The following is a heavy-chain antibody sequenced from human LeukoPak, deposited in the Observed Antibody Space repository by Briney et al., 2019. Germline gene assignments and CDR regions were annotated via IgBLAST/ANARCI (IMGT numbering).Heavy chain of an antibody. J-gene: IGHJ4*02. CDR3: AREGGFDRLHYFDY. V-gene: IGHV4-4*07. D-gene: IGHD3-9*01. CDR2: IYTSGST. Sequence: RIYTSGSTHYNPSLKSRVTMSVDTSKNQFSLKLSSVTAADTAVYYCAREGGFDRLHYFDYWGQGTLVTVSS.